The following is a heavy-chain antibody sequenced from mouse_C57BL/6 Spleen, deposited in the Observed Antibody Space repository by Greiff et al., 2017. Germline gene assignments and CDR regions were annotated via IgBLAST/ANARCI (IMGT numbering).Heavy chain of an antibody. J-gene: IGHJ2*01. V-gene: IGHV1-50*01. CDR2: IDPSDSST. Sequence: QVQLLQPGAELVKPGASVKLSCKASGYTFTSYWMQWVKQRPGQGLEWIGEIDPSDSSTYYTHKLKGQATLTVDHSSSTACMQLSSLTSEDSAGYYCARGDIYYYGSSYPSYWGQGTTLTVSS. CDR3: ARGDIYYYGSSYPSY. D-gene: IGHD1-1*01. CDR1: GYTFTSYW.